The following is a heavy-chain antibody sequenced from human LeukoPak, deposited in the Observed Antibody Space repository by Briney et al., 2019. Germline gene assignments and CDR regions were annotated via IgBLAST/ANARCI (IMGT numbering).Heavy chain of an antibody. D-gene: IGHD6-19*01. V-gene: IGHV4-34*01. J-gene: IGHJ4*02. Sequence: SETLSLTCAVYGGSFSGYYWSWIRQPPGKGLEWIGEINHSGSTNYNPSLKSRVTISVDTSKNQFSLKLSSVTAADTAVYYSAKLPRLVRRSEYFDYWGQGTLVTVSS. CDR3: AKLPRLVRRSEYFDY. CDR2: INHSGST. CDR1: GGSFSGYY.